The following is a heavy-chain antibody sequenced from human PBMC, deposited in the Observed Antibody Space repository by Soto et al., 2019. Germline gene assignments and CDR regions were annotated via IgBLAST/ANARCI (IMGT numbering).Heavy chain of an antibody. Sequence: PSEPLSLSGTVSGVSISSSSYDRGWISQPPGKGLEGSESIYSTASTYYNPSLKSRVTISVDTSKNQYSLKLSSVTAADTAVYYCARRGSVPTLNRRQPWRLYYFDYWGQGTLVTVSS. D-gene: IGHD6-19*01. CDR2: IYSTAST. V-gene: IGHV4-39*01. CDR1: GVSISSSSYD. CDR3: ARRGSVPTLNRRQPWRLYYFDY. J-gene: IGHJ4*02.